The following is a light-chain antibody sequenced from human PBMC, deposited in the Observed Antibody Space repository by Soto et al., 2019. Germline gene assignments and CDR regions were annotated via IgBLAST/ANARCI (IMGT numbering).Light chain of an antibody. CDR1: QSVSSY. Sequence: EIVLTQSPATLSLSPGERATLSCRASQSVSSYLAWYQQKPGQAPRLLLYDASNRATGIPARFSGSGSGTDFTLTISSLEPEDCAVYYCQQRSNWLTFGPGTKVDIK. J-gene: IGKJ3*01. V-gene: IGKV3-11*01. CDR2: DAS. CDR3: QQRSNWLT.